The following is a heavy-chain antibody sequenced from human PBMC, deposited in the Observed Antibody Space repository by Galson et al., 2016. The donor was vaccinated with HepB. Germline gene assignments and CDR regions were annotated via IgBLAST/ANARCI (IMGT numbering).Heavy chain of an antibody. V-gene: IGHV4-61*01. D-gene: IGHD2-2*02. Sequence: SETLSLTCTVSSDPVTSGTYYWSWVRQSPGKGLDWIGYIHDSGNTNYNPSIKSRVTISRDTSKNQFFLELTSVTAADTAFYYCARDEGFYNGMYVWGQGTTVTVAS. J-gene: IGHJ6*02. CDR2: IHDSGNT. CDR3: ARDEGFYNGMYV. CDR1: SDPVTSGTYY.